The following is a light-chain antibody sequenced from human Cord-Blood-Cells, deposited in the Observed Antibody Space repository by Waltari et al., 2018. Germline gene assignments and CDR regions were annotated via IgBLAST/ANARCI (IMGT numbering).Light chain of an antibody. J-gene: IGLJ3*02. CDR2: DNN. V-gene: IGLV1-51*01. Sequence: QSVLTQPPSVSAAPGPTVTISCSGSSSHIGNNYVSRYQQLPGTAPKLLIYDNNKRPSGIPDRFSGSKSGTSATLGITGLQTGDEADYYCGTWDSSLSVWVFGGGTKLTVL. CDR1: SSHIGNNY. CDR3: GTWDSSLSVWV.